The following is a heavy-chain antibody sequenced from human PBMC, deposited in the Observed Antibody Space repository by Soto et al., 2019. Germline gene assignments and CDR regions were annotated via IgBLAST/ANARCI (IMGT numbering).Heavy chain of an antibody. Sequence: EVQLAESGGGLAQPGGSLRLSCAASGFTLSGYAMDWVRQAPGKGLEYVSGISSNGVGTYYANSVQGRFTISRDNSKNRVYLQMCSLRPEDMAVYYCARRARPDFYYMDVGGKGPTVTVSS. CDR1: GFTLSGYA. D-gene: IGHD6-6*01. CDR3: ARRARPDFYYMDV. CDR2: ISSNGVGT. V-gene: IGHV3-64*01. J-gene: IGHJ6*03.